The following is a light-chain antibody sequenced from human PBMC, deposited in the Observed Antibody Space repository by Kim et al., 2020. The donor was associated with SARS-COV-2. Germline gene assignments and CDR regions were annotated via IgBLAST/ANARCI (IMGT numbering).Light chain of an antibody. V-gene: IGLV2-14*04. CDR2: DVS. Sequence: PSITISCTGTSSDVGGYNYVSWYQKHPGKAPKLMIYDVSKRPSGVSNRFSGSKSANTASLAISGLQAEDEADYYCSSYTSSSTLVFGGGTQLTVL. CDR3: SSYTSSSTLV. J-gene: IGLJ3*02. CDR1: SSDVGGYNY.